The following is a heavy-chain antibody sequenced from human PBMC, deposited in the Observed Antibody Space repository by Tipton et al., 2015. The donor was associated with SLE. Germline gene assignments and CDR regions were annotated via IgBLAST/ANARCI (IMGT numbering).Heavy chain of an antibody. V-gene: IGHV3-30*04. CDR2: ISYDGSDK. J-gene: IGHJ4*02. Sequence: SLRLSCAASGFIFSSYAMHWVRQAPGKGLEWVAVISYDGSDKYYADSVKGRFTISRDNSKNTLYLQMNSLRTEDTAVYYCARGGVAAAGTWEYLDYWGQGTLVSVSS. CDR3: ARGGVAAAGTWEYLDY. CDR1: GFIFSSYA. D-gene: IGHD6-13*01.